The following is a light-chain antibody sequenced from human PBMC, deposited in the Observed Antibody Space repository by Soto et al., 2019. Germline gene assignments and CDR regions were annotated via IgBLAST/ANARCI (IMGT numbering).Light chain of an antibody. J-gene: IGLJ1*01. Sequence: QSVLTQPASVYGSPGQSITISCTGTSSDVGAYNFVSWYQQHPGKAPKLMIYDVNNRPSGVSDRFSGSKSGNTASLTISGLRAEDEADYYCNSYTSSSTSYVFGTGTKVTV. V-gene: IGLV2-14*01. CDR2: DVN. CDR3: NSYTSSSTSYV. CDR1: SSDVGAYNF.